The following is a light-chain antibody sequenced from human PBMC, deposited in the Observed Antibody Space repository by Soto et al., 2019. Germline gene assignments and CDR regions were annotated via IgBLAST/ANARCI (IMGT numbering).Light chain of an antibody. CDR2: LNSDGSH. CDR3: QTWGSGTVV. Sequence: QLVLTQSPSASASLGASVKLTCTLSSGHSSYAIAWHQQQPEKGPRYLMKLNSDGSHSKGDRIPDRFSVSSSGAERYLTIASLQSEDEADYYCQTWGSGTVVFGGGTKLTVL. CDR1: SGHSSYA. V-gene: IGLV4-69*01. J-gene: IGLJ2*01.